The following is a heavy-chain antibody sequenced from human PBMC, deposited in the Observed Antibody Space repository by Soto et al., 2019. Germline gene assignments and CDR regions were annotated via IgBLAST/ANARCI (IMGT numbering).Heavy chain of an antibody. Sequence: QVQLQESGPGLVKPSQTLSLTCTVSGGSISSGGYYWSWIRQHPGKGLEWIGYIYYSGSTYYNPSIKSRVTISVDTSKNHFSLKLSSVTAAATAVYDCARGPGTMAKIDYWGQGTLVTVSS. V-gene: IGHV4-31*03. J-gene: IGHJ4*02. D-gene: IGHD3-10*01. CDR2: IYYSGST. CDR3: ARGPGTMAKIDY. CDR1: GGSISSGGYY.